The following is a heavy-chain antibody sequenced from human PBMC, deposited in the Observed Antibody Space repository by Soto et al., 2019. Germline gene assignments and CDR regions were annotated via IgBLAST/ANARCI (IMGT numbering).Heavy chain of an antibody. Sequence: XETLSLTCTVAGGSISSSSYYWGWIRQPPGKGLEWIGSIYYSGSTYYNPSLKSRVTISVDTSKNQFSLKLSSVTAADTAVYYCAKLSRDGYKSSVLFDYWGQGTLVTVSS. CDR2: IYYSGST. CDR3: AKLSRDGYKSSVLFDY. D-gene: IGHD5-12*01. CDR1: GGSISSSSYY. V-gene: IGHV4-39*01. J-gene: IGHJ4*02.